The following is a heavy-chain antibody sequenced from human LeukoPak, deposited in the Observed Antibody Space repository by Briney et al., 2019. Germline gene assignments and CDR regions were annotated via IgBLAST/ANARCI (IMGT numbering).Heavy chain of an antibody. Sequence: PGGSLRLSCAASGFTFSSYWMHWVRQAPGKGLVWVSRINSDASSTSYADSVKGRFTISRDNAKNTLYLQMNSLRAEDTAVYYCARERGSPAYCGGDCYSRKYYYYGMDVWGQGTTVTVSS. CDR2: INSDASST. D-gene: IGHD2-21*02. CDR1: GFTFSSYW. J-gene: IGHJ6*02. CDR3: ARERGSPAYCGGDCYSRKYYYYGMDV. V-gene: IGHV3-74*01.